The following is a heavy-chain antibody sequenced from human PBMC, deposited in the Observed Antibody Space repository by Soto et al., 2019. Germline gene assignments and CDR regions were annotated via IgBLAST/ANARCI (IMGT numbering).Heavy chain of an antibody. CDR1: GFSFRSYG. D-gene: IGHD6-19*01. CDR2: ISYDESNK. Sequence: ESGGGVVQPGRSLRLSCAASGFSFRSYGMHWVRQAPGRGLEWVAVISYDESNKYYADSVKGRFTISRDNSKNMLYLQMNSLRAEDTAAYYCANQFTPHSSGWPDGFDIWGQGTMVTVSS. J-gene: IGHJ3*02. CDR3: ANQFTPHSSGWPDGFDI. V-gene: IGHV3-30*18.